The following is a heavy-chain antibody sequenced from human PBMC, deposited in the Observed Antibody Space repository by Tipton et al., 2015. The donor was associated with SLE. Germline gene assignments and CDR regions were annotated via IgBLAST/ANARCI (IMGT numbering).Heavy chain of an antibody. CDR2: IFASGST. CDR1: GGSINGGSFY. D-gene: IGHD3-3*01. CDR3: ARRFLEWFGYGMDV. J-gene: IGHJ6*02. V-gene: IGHV4-61*09. Sequence: TLSLTCTVSGGSINGGSFYWSWIRQPAGKGLEWIGQIFASGSTGYNPSLQSRVTISLDTSKNQFSLKLSSVTAADTAVYYCARRFLEWFGYGMDVWGQGTTVTVSS.